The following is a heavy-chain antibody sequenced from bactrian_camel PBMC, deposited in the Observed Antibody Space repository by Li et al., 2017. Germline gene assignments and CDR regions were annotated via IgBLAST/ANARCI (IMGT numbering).Heavy chain of an antibody. Sequence: VQLVESGGGSVQAGGSLRLSCAASGFTFSNYAMSWVRQAPGKGLEWVSALNSGGGSTYYADSVKGRFTISRDNAKNTLYLQLNSLKTEDTAMYYCARDGYYCSGDGCYIAQFGFGYWGQGTQVTVS. D-gene: IGHD3*01. CDR1: GFTFSNYA. CDR3: ARDGYYCSGDGCYIAQFGFGY. V-gene: IGHV3S31*01. J-gene: IGHJ6*01. CDR2: LNSGGGST.